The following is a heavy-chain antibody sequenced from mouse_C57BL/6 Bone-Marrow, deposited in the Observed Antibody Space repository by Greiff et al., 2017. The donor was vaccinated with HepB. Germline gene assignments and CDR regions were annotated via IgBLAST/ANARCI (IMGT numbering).Heavy chain of an antibody. CDR1: GFTFSSYG. J-gene: IGHJ2*01. D-gene: IGHD4-1*01. Sequence: EVKVVESGGDLVKPGGSLKLSCAASGFTFSSYGMSWVRQTPDKRLEWVATISSGGSYPYYPDSVKGRFTISRDNAKNTLYLQMSSLKSEDTAMYYCARGGRLTGPPTLYFDYWGQGTTLTVSS. CDR2: ISSGGSYP. V-gene: IGHV5-6*01. CDR3: ARGGRLTGPPTLYFDY.